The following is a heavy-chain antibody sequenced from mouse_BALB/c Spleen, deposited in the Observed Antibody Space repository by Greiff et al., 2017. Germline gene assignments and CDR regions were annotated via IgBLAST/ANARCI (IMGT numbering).Heavy chain of an antibody. Sequence: VKLMESGPELVKPGASVKISCKASGYAFSSSWMNWVKQRPGQGLEWIGRIYPGDGDTNYNGKFKGKATLTADKSSSTAYMQLSSLTSVDSAVYFCAAIPYWYFDVWGAGTTVTVSS. CDR2: IYPGDGDT. J-gene: IGHJ1*01. CDR1: GYAFSSSW. CDR3: AAIPYWYFDV. V-gene: IGHV1-82*01.